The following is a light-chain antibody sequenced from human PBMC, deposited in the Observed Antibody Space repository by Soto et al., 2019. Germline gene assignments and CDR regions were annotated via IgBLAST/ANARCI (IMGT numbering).Light chain of an antibody. V-gene: IGKV3-11*01. CDR2: DAS. CDR3: QQRSNR. J-gene: IGKJ4*01. Sequence: EIWLTQSPATLSLSPGDRAVLSCRASQSVSRSLTWYQHKPGQAPRLLIYDASTRAPGIPRRFSGSGSGTDFTLTIRSLEPEDFAVYYCQQRSNRFGGGTKVEIK. CDR1: QSVSRS.